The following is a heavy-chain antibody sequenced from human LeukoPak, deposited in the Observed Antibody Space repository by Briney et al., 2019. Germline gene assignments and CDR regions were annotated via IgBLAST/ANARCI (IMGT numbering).Heavy chain of an antibody. CDR3: ARELNIVTTTQYYFDY. CDR1: GFTVSTHY. J-gene: IGHJ4*02. Sequence: GGSLRLSCTASGFTVSTHYMAWVRQAPGKGLEWVSVMYSGGSTYYADSVKGRFTLSRDNSKNTLYLQMNSLRAEDTAVYYCARELNIVTTTQYYFDYWGQGTLVTVSS. CDR2: MYSGGST. D-gene: IGHD5-12*01. V-gene: IGHV3-66*01.